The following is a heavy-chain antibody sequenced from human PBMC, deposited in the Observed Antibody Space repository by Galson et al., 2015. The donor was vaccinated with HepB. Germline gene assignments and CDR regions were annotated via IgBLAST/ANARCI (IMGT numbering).Heavy chain of an antibody. V-gene: IGHV3-30*18. D-gene: IGHD6-19*01. CDR1: GFTFGSYG. Sequence: SLRLSCAASGFTFGSYGMHWVRQAPGKGLEWVAVISYDGSNKYYADSVKGRFTISRDNSKNTLYLQMNSLRAEDTAVYYCANHRGIAVAGRDAFDIWGQGTMVTVSS. CDR3: ANHRGIAVAGRDAFDI. CDR2: ISYDGSNK. J-gene: IGHJ3*02.